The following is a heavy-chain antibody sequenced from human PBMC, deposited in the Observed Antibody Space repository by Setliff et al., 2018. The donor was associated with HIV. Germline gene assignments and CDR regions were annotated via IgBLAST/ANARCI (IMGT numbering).Heavy chain of an antibody. Sequence: GVLRLSCAASGFTFNSYAMSWVRQAPGKGLEWVATMSGSTGDTYYADSVKGRFTISRDNSKNTLSLQMNSLGAEDTAVYYCARDRWGQGTLVTVSS. CDR1: GFTFNSYA. V-gene: IGHV3-23*01. J-gene: IGHJ4*02. CDR3: ARDR. CDR2: MSGSTGDT.